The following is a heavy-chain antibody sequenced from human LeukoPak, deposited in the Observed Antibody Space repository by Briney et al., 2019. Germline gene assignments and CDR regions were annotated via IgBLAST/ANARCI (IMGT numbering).Heavy chain of an antibody. D-gene: IGHD1-7*01. CDR3: ARGTGTTYDWFDP. Sequence: ASVKVSCKASGYTFTSYYMHWVRQTPGQRLEWMGWINANSGVTEYAQKLQGRVTMTTDTSTSTAYMELRSLRSDDTAVYYCARGTGTTYDWFDPWGQGTLVTVSS. J-gene: IGHJ5*02. V-gene: IGHV1-18*04. CDR2: INANSGVT. CDR1: GYTFTSYY.